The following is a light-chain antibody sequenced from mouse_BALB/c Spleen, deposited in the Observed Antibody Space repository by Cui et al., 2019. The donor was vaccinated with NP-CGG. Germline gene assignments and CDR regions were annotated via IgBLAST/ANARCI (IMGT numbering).Light chain of an antibody. J-gene: IGLJ1*01. V-gene: IGLV1*01. CDR3: ALWYYNHWV. CDR2: GTN. Sequence: QTLVTQGSALTTSPGETVTLTCRSSIGAITTNNYANWVQEKPDHLFTGLIGGTNNRAPGVPARFSGSLIGDKAALTISGAQTEDEAIYFCALWYYNHWVFGGGTKLTVL. CDR1: IGAITTNNY.